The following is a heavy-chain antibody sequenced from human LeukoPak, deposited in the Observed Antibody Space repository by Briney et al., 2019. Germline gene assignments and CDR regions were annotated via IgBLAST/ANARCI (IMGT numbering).Heavy chain of an antibody. CDR2: VSSSGSYT. CDR3: AKHRGSSGADARPAEY. D-gene: IGHD5-12*01. J-gene: IGHJ4*02. Sequence: GGSLRLSCVASGFSLNNYIMSWVRQAPGKGLEWVSTVSSSGSYTYYTDSVKGRFTISRDNSKNMVYLEVNSLRAEDTAVYYCAKHRGSSGADARPAEYWGQGTLVTVSS. CDR1: GFSLNNYI. V-gene: IGHV3-23*01.